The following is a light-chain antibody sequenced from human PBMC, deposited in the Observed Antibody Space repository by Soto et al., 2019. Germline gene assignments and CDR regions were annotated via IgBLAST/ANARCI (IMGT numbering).Light chain of an antibody. CDR3: QRSYSTPQIT. V-gene: IGKV1-39*01. CDR1: QSISTY. J-gene: IGKJ5*01. CDR2: RAS. Sequence: DLQMTQSPSSLSASVGDRVTITCRASQSISTYLSWYQQKPGKAPKLLIYRASTLQSGVPSRFSGSRSGTDFTLTISSLQPEDFATYYCQRSYSTPQITFGQGTRLEIK.